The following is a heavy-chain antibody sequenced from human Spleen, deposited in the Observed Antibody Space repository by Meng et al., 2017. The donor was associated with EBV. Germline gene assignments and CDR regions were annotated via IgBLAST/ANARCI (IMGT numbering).Heavy chain of an antibody. V-gene: IGHV1-69*06. CDR3: ARDAFGLRGDWSDP. D-gene: IGHD5-12*01. Sequence: QVHLMQSGAEVKKPGSSVKVSCKASGGNFNSFSINWVRQAPGQGFEWMGGIIPIFGPPNYAQKFQDRVTMTTDTSTTTTYMEMTSLRSDDTAVYYCARDAFGLRGDWSDPWGQGTLVTVSS. CDR2: IIPIFGPP. J-gene: IGHJ5*01. CDR1: GGNFNSFS.